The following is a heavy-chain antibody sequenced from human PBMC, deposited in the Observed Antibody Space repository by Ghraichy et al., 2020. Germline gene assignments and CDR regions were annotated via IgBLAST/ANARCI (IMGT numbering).Heavy chain of an antibody. CDR2: IIPIFGTA. CDR3: ARGGWLPTLLYYGMDV. J-gene: IGHJ6*02. CDR1: GGTFSSYA. D-gene: IGHD5-24*01. Sequence: SVKVSCKASGGTFSSYAISWVRQAPGQGLEWMGGIIPIFGTANYAQKFQGRVTITADESTSTAYMELSSLRSEDTAVYYCARGGWLPTLLYYGMDVWGQGTTVTVSS. V-gene: IGHV1-69*13.